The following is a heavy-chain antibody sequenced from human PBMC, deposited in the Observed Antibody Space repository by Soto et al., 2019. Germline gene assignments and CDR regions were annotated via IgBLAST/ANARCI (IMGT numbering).Heavy chain of an antibody. V-gene: IGHV1-2*02. Sequence: ASVQVSCKASAYTFTDYYIHWVRQAPGQGLEWMGWINPNSGGSYFAQKFLGRVTMTRDTSITTAYMELSRLRSDDTAVYYCARALPEIRMMEGGSFDPWGQGTVVTVS. CDR1: AYTFTDYY. CDR3: ARALPEIRMMEGGSFDP. D-gene: IGHD1-1*01. J-gene: IGHJ5*02. CDR2: INPNSGGS.